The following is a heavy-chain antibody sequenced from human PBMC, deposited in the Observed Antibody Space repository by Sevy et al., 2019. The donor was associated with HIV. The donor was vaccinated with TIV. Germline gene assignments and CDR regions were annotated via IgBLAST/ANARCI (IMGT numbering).Heavy chain of an antibody. D-gene: IGHD3-22*01. Sequence: GGSLRLSCAASGFTFSDYYMSWIRQAPGKGLEWVSYISSSGSTIYYADSVKGRFTISRDNAKNSLYLQMNSLRAEDTAVYYCARGAYYYDSSGYYAQYYFDYWGQGTLVTVSS. CDR2: ISSSGSTI. V-gene: IGHV3-11*01. J-gene: IGHJ4*02. CDR1: GFTFSDYY. CDR3: ARGAYYYDSSGYYAQYYFDY.